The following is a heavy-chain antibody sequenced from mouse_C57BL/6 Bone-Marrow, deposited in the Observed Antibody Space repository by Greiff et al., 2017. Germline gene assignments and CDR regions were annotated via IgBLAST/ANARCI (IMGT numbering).Heavy chain of an antibody. D-gene: IGHD1-1*01. CDR1: GYTFTDYY. J-gene: IGHJ3*01. V-gene: IGHV1-76*01. Sequence: QVQLQQSGAELVRPGASVKLSCKASGYTFTDYYINWVKQRPGQGLEWIARIYPGSGNTYYNEKFKGKATLTAEKSSSTAYMQLSSLTSEDSAVYFWAREGKSYYYYGSSSSWLAYWGQGTLVTVSA. CDR3: AREGKSYYYYGSSSSWLAY. CDR2: IYPGSGNT.